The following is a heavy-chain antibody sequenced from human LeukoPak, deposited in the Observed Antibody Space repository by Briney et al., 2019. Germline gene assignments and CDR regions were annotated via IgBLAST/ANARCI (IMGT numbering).Heavy chain of an antibody. CDR3: ARTPEAAIASDY. V-gene: IGHV4-34*01. J-gene: IGHJ4*02. CDR2: INHSGST. Sequence: TSEALSLTCAVYGGSFSGYYWSWIRQPPGKGLEWIGEINHSGSTNYNPSLKSRVTISVDTSKNQFSLKLSSVTAADTAVYYCARTPEAAIASDYWGQGTLVTVSS. CDR1: GGSFSGYY. D-gene: IGHD1-14*01.